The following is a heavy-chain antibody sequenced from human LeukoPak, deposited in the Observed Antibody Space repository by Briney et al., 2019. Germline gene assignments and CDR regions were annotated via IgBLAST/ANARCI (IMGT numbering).Heavy chain of an antibody. J-gene: IGHJ4*02. Sequence: PGRPLRLSCAASGFTFSSYAMHWVRQAPGKGLEWVAVISYDGSNKYYADSVKGRFTISRDYSKNTLYLQMNSLRAEDTAVYYCARGIAVAGYFDYWGQGTLVTVSS. CDR1: GFTFSSYA. V-gene: IGHV3-30-3*01. CDR3: ARGIAVAGYFDY. D-gene: IGHD6-19*01. CDR2: ISYDGSNK.